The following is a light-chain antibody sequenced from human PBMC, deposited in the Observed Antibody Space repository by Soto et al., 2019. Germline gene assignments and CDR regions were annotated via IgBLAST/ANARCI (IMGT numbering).Light chain of an antibody. J-gene: IGLJ3*02. V-gene: IGLV2-14*01. CDR2: EVI. CDR3: RSFTSSSTLV. CDR1: SRDVGGYNY. Sequence: QSVLAQPASVSGSPGQSITISCTGTSRDVGGYNYVSWFQQHPGKAPKLIIYEVINRPSGVSNRFSGSKSGNTASLTISGLQPEDEADYYCRSFTSSSTLVFGGGTKLTVL.